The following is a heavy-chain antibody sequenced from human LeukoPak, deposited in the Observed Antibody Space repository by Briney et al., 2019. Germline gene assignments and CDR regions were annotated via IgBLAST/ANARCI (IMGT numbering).Heavy chain of an antibody. CDR1: GFTFTSSA. Sequence: GASVKVSCKASGFTFTSSAMQWVRQARGQHLEWIGWIVVGSGNTNYAQKFQERVTITRDMSTSTAYMELSSLRSEDTAVYYCAAVLAAAGTDWFDPWGQGTLVTVSS. J-gene: IGHJ5*02. D-gene: IGHD6-13*01. V-gene: IGHV1-58*02. CDR2: IVVGSGNT. CDR3: AAVLAAAGTDWFDP.